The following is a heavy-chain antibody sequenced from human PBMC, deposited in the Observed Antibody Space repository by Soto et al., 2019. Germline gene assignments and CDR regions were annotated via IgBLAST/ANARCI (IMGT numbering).Heavy chain of an antibody. CDR2: ISYDGSNK. CDR3: ARDGGGREPSYYFDY. CDR1: GCTFSSYA. D-gene: IGHD1-26*01. J-gene: IGHJ4*02. Sequence: QVQLVKSGGGVVQPGMSLRLSCAASGCTFSSYAMHGVRQAPGKGLEWVAVISYDGSNKYYADSVKGRFTISRDNSKNTLYLQMNSLRAEDTAVYYCARDGGGREPSYYFDYWGQGTLVTVSS. V-gene: IGHV3-30-3*01.